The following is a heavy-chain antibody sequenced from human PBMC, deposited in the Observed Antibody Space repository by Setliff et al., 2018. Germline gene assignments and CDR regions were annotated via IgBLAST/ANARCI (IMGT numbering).Heavy chain of an antibody. CDR1: GYNFDTYW. J-gene: IGHJ5*02. Sequence: PGESLKISCKGSGYNFDTYWIAWVRQMPGKGLEWMGMIYPADSDTRDSPSFQGQVTMSADKSISTAYLQWSSLKSSDPAVYYCARRGERFFNWFDPWGQGTLVTVSS. V-gene: IGHV5-51*01. CDR2: IYPADSDT. D-gene: IGHD2-21*01. CDR3: ARRGERFFNWFDP.